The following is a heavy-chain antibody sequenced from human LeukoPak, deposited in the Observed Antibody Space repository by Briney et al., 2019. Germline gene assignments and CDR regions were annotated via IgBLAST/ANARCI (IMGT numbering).Heavy chain of an antibody. D-gene: IGHD1-1*01. J-gene: IGHJ6*02. Sequence: ASVKVSCKASGYTFTGYYMHWVRQAPGQGLEWMGWINPNSGGTNYAQKFQGRVTMTRDTSISTAYMELSRLRSDDTAVYYCAREISGTTPYYYYGMDVWGQETTATVSS. CDR2: INPNSGGT. CDR1: GYTFTGYY. V-gene: IGHV1-2*02. CDR3: AREISGTTPYYYYGMDV.